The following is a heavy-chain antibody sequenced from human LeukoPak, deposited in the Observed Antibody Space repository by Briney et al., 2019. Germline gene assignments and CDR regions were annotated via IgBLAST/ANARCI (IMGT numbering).Heavy chain of an antibody. CDR2: INPSGGST. CDR1: GYTFTSYY. V-gene: IGHV1-46*01. J-gene: IGHJ4*02. CDR3: ARERGRLLLIDY. D-gene: IGHD3-22*01. Sequence: GASVKVSCKASGYTFTSYYMHWVRQAPAQGLEWMGIINPSGGSTSYAQKFQGRVTMTRDMSTSTVYIELSSLRSEDTAVYYCARERGRLLLIDYWGQRTLVTVSS.